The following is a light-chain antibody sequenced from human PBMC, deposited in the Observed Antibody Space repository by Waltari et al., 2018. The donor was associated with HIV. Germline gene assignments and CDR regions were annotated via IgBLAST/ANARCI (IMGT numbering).Light chain of an antibody. Sequence: DIVMTQSPLSLSVTPGEPASISCRSSQSLVYSNGYNYLDWYLQKPGQSPQILFYFGSHRASVVPDRFTGSGSGTDFTLKISRVEAEDVGVYYCMQALQTPYTFGQGTKLEIK. CDR2: FGS. CDR3: MQALQTPYT. CDR1: QSLVYSNGYNY. V-gene: IGKV2-28*01. J-gene: IGKJ2*01.